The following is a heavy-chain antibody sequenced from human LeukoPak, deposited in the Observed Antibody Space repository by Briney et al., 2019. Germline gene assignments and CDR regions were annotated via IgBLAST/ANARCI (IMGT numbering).Heavy chain of an antibody. CDR2: IYTSGSS. Sequence: SETLSLTCNVSSGSIGNFYWSWIRQPAGKGLEWIGRIYTSGSSNYNPSLKSRVTMSVDTSKNQFSLKLSSVTAADTAVYYCARVVVVTAAREAYYYYYYMDVWGKGTTVTISS. J-gene: IGHJ6*03. CDR1: SGSIGNFY. D-gene: IGHD2-21*02. V-gene: IGHV4-4*07. CDR3: ARVVVVTAAREAYYYYYYMDV.